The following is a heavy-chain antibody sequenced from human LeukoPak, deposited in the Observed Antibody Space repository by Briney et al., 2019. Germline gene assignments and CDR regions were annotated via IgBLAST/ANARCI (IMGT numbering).Heavy chain of an antibody. D-gene: IGHD3-9*01. CDR1: GFSFSTYA. CDR2: VNGNGGST. J-gene: IGHJ6*02. Sequence: GGSLRLSCAASGFSFSTYAMSWVRQAPGKGLEWVSGVNGNGGSTSYADSVKGRFTIFRDNSKNTVYLQMNSLRAEDTAVYYCARDRHFDRLGQSYYYYGMDVWGQGTAVTVSS. V-gene: IGHV3-23*01. CDR3: ARDRHFDRLGQSYYYYGMDV.